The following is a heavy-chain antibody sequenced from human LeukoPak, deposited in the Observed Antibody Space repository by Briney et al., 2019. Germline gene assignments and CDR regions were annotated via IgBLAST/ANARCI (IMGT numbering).Heavy chain of an antibody. J-gene: IGHJ6*03. CDR2: IRYDGTST. CDR1: GFTFSSYS. CDR3: AKDPYCTSTSCYPYYMDV. Sequence: PGGSLRLSCAASGFTFSSYSMNWVRQAPGKGLEWVAFIRYDGTSTYYEDSVRGRFTISRDNSNNTLYLQMNSLRTEDTAVYYCAKDPYCTSTSCYPYYMDVWAKGTTVTVSS. D-gene: IGHD2-2*01. V-gene: IGHV3-30*02.